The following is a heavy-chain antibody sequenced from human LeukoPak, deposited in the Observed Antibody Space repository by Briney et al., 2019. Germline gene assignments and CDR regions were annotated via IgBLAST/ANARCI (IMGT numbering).Heavy chain of an antibody. V-gene: IGHV4-39*01. Sequence: SETLSPTCTVSSGSISSSSYYWGWIGQPPGKGLEWIGSIYYSGSTYDSPSLKSRVTISVDTSKNQFSLKLSSVTAADTAVYYCASTGYSSSWHYWGQGTLVTVSS. CDR2: IYYSGST. D-gene: IGHD6-13*01. CDR1: SGSISSSSYY. J-gene: IGHJ4*02. CDR3: ASTGYSSSWHY.